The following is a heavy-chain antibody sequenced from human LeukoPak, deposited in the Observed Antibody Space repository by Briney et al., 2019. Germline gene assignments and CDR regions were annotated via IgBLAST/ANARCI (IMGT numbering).Heavy chain of an antibody. J-gene: IGHJ4*02. CDR2: ISGSGGST. CDR1: GFTFSSYA. D-gene: IGHD3-22*01. V-gene: IGHV3-23*01. Sequence: PGGPLRLSCAASGFTFSSYAMSWVRQAPGKGLEWVSAISGSGGSTYYADSVKGRFTIPRDNSKNTLYLQMNSLRAEDTAVYYCAKGAHYDSSGYAALDYFDYWGQGTLVTVSS. CDR3: AKGAHYDSSGYAALDYFDY.